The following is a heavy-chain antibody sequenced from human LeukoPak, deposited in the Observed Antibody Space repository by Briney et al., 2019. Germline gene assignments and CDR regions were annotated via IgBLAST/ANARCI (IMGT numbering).Heavy chain of an antibody. V-gene: IGHV3-21*01. Sequence: PGGSLRLSCAASGFTFSSYSMNWVRQAPGKGLEWVSSISSSSSYIYYADSVKGRFTISRDNAKNSLYLQMNSLRAEDTAVYYCAIPNSSGWYYFDYWGQGTLVTVSS. D-gene: IGHD6-19*01. CDR2: ISSSSSYI. J-gene: IGHJ4*02. CDR1: GFTFSSYS. CDR3: AIPNSSGWYYFDY.